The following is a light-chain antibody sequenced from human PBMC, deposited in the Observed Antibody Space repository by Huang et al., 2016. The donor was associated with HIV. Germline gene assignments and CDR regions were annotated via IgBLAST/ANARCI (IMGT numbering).Light chain of an antibody. Sequence: EIVLTQSPATLSLSPGKRATLSCRASQSIGNYLAWYQQKPGQAPSLLIYDASNRATGIPARFSGSGSGTDFTLTINSLEPEDFAVYYCQQRSNWPPLTFGGGTKVDIK. V-gene: IGKV3-11*01. CDR3: QQRSNWPPLT. CDR1: QSIGNY. CDR2: DAS. J-gene: IGKJ4*01.